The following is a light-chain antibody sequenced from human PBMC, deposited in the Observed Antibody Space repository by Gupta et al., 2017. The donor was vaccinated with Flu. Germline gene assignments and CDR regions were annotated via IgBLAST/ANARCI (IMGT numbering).Light chain of an antibody. J-gene: IGLJ3*02. V-gene: IGLV2-14*02. CDR2: EGS. CDR1: SSDVGSYNF. CDR3: SSYSSSTTWV. Sequence: QSALTHPASLSGSPGQPTTISCTVTSSDVGSYNFVAWYQQHPGKAPKLMIYEGSKRPSGVSNRFSGSKSGNTASLTISGLQAEDEGDYYCSSYSSSTTWVFGGGSKLTVL.